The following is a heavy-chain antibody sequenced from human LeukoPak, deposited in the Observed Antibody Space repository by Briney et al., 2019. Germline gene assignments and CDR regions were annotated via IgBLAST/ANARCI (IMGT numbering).Heavy chain of an antibody. J-gene: IGHJ4*02. CDR1: GYTFTGYY. CDR2: INPNSGGT. D-gene: IGHD6-19*01. CDR3: ARLSYGSGWYGGDY. V-gene: IGHV1-2*06. Sequence: ASVKVSCKASGYTFTGYYMHWVRQAPGQGLEWMGRINPNSGGTNYAQKFQGRVTMTRDTSISTAYMELSRLRSDDTAVYYCARLSYGSGWYGGDYWGQGTLATVSS.